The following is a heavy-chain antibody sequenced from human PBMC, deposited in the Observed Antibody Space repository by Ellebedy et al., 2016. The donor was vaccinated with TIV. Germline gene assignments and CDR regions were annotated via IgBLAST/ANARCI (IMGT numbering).Heavy chain of an antibody. CDR3: ATDGSYGDYLFPQHAFVF. V-gene: IGHV3-7*01. CDR1: GFSFSSYW. Sequence: GGSLRLSCVASGFSFSSYWMSWVRQAPGKGLEWVANMRQDGGDKYYVDSVKGRFTISRDNAKSSLFLQLNSVRAEDTAVYYCATDGSYGDYLFPQHAFVFWGQGTMVTVSS. CDR2: MRQDGGDK. D-gene: IGHD4-17*01. J-gene: IGHJ3*01.